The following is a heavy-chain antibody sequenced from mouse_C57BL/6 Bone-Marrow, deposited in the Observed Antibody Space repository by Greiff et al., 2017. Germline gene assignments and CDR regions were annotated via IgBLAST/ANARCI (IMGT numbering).Heavy chain of an antibody. CDR2: INPNNGGT. D-gene: IGHD1-1*01. J-gene: IGHJ2*01. CDR1: GYTFTDYN. CDR3: ARGGSSYGYFDY. Sequence: VHVKQSGPELVKPGASVKIPCKASGYTFTDYNMDWVKQSHGKSLEWIGDINPNNGGTIYNQKFKGKATLTVDKSCSTAYMELRSLTSEDTAVYYCARGGSSYGYFDYWGQGTTLTVSS. V-gene: IGHV1-18*01.